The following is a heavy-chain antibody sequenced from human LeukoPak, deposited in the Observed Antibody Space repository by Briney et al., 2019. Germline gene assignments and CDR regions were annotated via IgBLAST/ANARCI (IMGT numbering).Heavy chain of an antibody. J-gene: IGHJ5*02. CDR3: ARDRGCTTSSCYRTGLRWFDP. CDR2: INPKDGST. Sequence: ASVKVSCKTSGDSFTTYYFHWVRQAPGQGLEWVATINPKDGSTDFAENFRGRVTLTRDTSRTTLYMDLHSLESADTAVYYCARDRGCTTSSCYRTGLRWFDPWGQGTLVIVSS. D-gene: IGHD2-2*01. CDR1: GDSFTTYY. V-gene: IGHV1-46*01.